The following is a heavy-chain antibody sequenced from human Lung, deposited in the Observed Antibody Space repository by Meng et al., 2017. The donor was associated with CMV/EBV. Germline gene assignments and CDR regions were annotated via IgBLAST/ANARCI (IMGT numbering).Heavy chain of an antibody. J-gene: IGHJ1*01. CDR3: ARDSRSGLEYFQH. V-gene: IGHV4-59*01. Sequence: SXTXSLXCTVSGGSISSYYWSWIRQPPGKGLEWIGYIYYSGSTNYNPYLKSRVTISVDTSKNQFSLKLSSVTAADTAVYYCARDSRSGLEYFQHWGQGTLVT. D-gene: IGHD1-14*01. CDR2: IYYSGST. CDR1: GGSISSYY.